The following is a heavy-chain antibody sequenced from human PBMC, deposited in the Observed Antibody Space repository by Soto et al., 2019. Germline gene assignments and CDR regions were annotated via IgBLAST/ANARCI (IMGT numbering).Heavy chain of an antibody. V-gene: IGHV4-4*02. J-gene: IGHJ4*02. D-gene: IGHD3-22*01. CDR3: ARRGLGYYDSNFDY. CDR2: IYHSGST. Sequence: PSETLSLTCAVSGGSISSSNWWSWVRQPPGKGLEWTGEIYHSGSTNYNPSLKSRVTISVDKSKNQFSLKLSSVTAADTAVYYCARRGLGYYDSNFDYWGQGTLVTVSS. CDR1: GGSISSSNW.